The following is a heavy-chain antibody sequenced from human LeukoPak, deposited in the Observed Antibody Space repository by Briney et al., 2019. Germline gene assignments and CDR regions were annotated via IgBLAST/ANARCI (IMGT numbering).Heavy chain of an antibody. J-gene: IGHJ5*02. V-gene: IGHV1-2*02. CDR1: EYTFTAYY. CDR3: ARDLSRDNWFDP. Sequence: ASVKVSCKASEYTFTAYYIHWVRQAPGQGLEWMGWINPYSGGTDYAQKFQGRVTLTRDTSISTAYIELSGLKSDDTAVYYCARDLSRDNWFDPWDQGTLVTVSS. CDR2: INPYSGGT.